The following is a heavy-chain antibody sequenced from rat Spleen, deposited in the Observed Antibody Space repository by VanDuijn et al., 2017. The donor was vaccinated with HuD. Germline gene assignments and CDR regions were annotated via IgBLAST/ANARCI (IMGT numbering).Heavy chain of an antibody. D-gene: IGHD1-9*01. Sequence: QVQLKESGPGLVQPSQTLSLTCTVSGFSLRSFGVSWVRQPPGKGLEWIGVIWSGGSTDYNSALKSRLSISRDTSKSQILLKMNSLQTEDTAIYFCTREGHTMDRATYWFAYWGQGTLVTVSS. V-gene: IGHV2-15*01. CDR2: IWSGGST. J-gene: IGHJ3*01. CDR3: TREGHTMDRATYWFAY. CDR1: GFSLRSFG.